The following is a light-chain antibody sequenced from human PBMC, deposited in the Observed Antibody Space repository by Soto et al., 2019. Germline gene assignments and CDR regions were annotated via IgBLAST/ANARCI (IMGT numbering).Light chain of an antibody. J-gene: IGKJ1*01. CDR2: DAS. CDR1: QNINNY. V-gene: IGKV1-33*01. CDR3: QQYNSYSRT. Sequence: DIQMTQSPSSLSASVGDRVTITCQASQNINNYLNCYQQKPGRAPKLLIYDASNLEAGVPSRFSGSGSGTEFTLTISSLQPDDFATYYCQQYNSYSRTFGQGTKVDIK.